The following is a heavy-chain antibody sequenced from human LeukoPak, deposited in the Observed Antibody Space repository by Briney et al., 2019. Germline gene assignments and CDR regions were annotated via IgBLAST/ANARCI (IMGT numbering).Heavy chain of an antibody. V-gene: IGHV3-11*01. D-gene: IGHD3-3*01. Sequence: GGSLRLSCAASGFTVSSNYMSWIRQAPGKGLEWVSYISSSGSTIYYADSVKGRFTISRDNAKNSLYLQMNSLRAEDTAVYYCAKDLGFWSGYNYWSQGTLVTVSS. CDR3: AKDLGFWSGYNY. J-gene: IGHJ4*02. CDR2: ISSSGSTI. CDR1: GFTVSSNY.